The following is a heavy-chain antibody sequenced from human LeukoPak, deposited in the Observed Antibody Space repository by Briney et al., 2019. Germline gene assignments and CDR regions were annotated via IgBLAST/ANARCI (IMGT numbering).Heavy chain of an antibody. V-gene: IGHV3-21*01. Sequence: GGSLRLSCAASGFTFSSYSMNWVRQAPGKGLEWVSSISSSSSYIYYADSVKGRFTISRDNAKNSLYLQMNCLRAEDTAVYYCAKDKPLDAFDIWGQGTMVTVSS. CDR3: AKDKPLDAFDI. D-gene: IGHD1-14*01. CDR1: GFTFSSYS. CDR2: ISSSSSYI. J-gene: IGHJ3*02.